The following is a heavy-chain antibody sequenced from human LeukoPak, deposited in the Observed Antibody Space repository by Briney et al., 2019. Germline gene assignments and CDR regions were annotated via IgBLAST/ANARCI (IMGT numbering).Heavy chain of an antibody. CDR2: INHSGST. J-gene: IGHJ4*02. V-gene: IGHV4-34*01. CDR3: ARGNYEYVWGGIDY. CDR1: GGSFSGYY. D-gene: IGHD3-16*01. Sequence: SETLSLTCAVYGGSFSGYYWSWIRQPPGKGLEWIGEINHSGSTNYNPSLKSRVTISVDTSKNQFSLQLTSVTAADTAVYYCARGNYEYVWGGIDYWGQGTLVTVSS.